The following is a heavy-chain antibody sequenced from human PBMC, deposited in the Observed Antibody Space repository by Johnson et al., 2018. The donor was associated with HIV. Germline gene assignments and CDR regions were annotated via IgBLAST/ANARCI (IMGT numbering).Heavy chain of an antibody. CDR1: GFTFSTYG. J-gene: IGHJ3*01. CDR3: TTSWRITGVPST. V-gene: IGHV3-33*01. CDR2: MWYDGSNR. D-gene: IGHD7-27*01. Sequence: QVQLVESGGGVVQPGRSLRLSCAASGFTFSTYGMHWVRQAPGKGLEWVAVMWYDGSNRYYADSVKGRFTISRDNSKNTLYLQMNRLRAEDTAVYYCTTSWRITGVPSTWGQGTMVTVSS.